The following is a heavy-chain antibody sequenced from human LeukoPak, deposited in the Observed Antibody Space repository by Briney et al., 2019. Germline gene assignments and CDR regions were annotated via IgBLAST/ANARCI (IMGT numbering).Heavy chain of an antibody. J-gene: IGHJ4*02. CDR2: IYYSGST. V-gene: IGHV4-39*01. CDR3: ATQEYYYDSSGYYY. D-gene: IGHD3-22*01. Sequence: SETLSLTCTVSGGSISSSSSYWGWIRQPPGKGLEWIGSIYYSGSTYYNPSLKSRVTISVDTSKNQFSLKLSSVTAADTAVYYCATQEYYYDSSGYYYWGQGTLVTVSS. CDR1: GGSISSSSSY.